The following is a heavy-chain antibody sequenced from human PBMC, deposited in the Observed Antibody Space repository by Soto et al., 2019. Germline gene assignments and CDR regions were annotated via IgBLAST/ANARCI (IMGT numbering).Heavy chain of an antibody. CDR3: ARDRSPNVLLWFGEKNYYCGMDV. V-gene: IGHV3-21*01. CDR2: ISSSSSYI. D-gene: IGHD3-10*01. Sequence: EVQLVESGGGLVKPGGSLRLSCAASGFTFSSYSMNWVRQAPGKGLEWVSSISSSSSYIYYADSVKGRFTISRDNAKNSLYLQMNRLRAADTAVYYCARDRSPNVLLWFGEKNYYCGMDVWGQGTTVTVSS. J-gene: IGHJ6*02. CDR1: GFTFSSYS.